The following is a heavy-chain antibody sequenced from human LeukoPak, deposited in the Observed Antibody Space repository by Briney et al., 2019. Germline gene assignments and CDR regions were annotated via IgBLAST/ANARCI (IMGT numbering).Heavy chain of an antibody. V-gene: IGHV4-59*01. CDR3: ARGGYWFKALYTDY. J-gene: IGHJ4*02. CDR1: GDSINGFS. Sequence: PSETLSLTCTVPGDSINGFSWSWIRQSPGKGLEWIGYIYYSGSTNYSPSLKSRVTMSVDTSKNHLSLKLSSVTTADTAVYYCARGGYWFKALYTDYWGQGTLVTVSS. CDR2: IYYSGST. D-gene: IGHD2-15*01.